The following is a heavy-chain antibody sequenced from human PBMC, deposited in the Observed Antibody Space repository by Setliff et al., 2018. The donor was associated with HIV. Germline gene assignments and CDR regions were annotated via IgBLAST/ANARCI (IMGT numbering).Heavy chain of an antibody. CDR1: GYTFTNYY. V-gene: IGHV1-46*01. CDR2: INPSGGRT. Sequence: VASVKVSCKASGYTFTNYYIHWVRQAPGQGLEWMGLINPSGGRTSYAQKFQGRVTTTEDTSTDTAYMELSSLRPEDTAVYYCATRIRDGHRGYGYFDFWGQGTLVTVSS. CDR3: ATRIRDGHRGYGYFDF. J-gene: IGHJ4*02. D-gene: IGHD5-12*01.